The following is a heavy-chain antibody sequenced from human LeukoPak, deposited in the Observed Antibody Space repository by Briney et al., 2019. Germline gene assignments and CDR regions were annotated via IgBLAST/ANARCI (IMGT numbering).Heavy chain of an antibody. CDR3: ARGPPYGDSDNWFDP. CDR2: IIPISGTA. D-gene: IGHD4-17*01. V-gene: IGHV1-69*06. CDR1: GGTFSSYA. J-gene: IGHJ5*02. Sequence: SVKVSCKASGGTFSSYAISWVRQAPGQGLEWMGGIIPISGTANYAQNFQGRVTITADKSTSTAYMELSSLRSEDTAVYYCARGPPYGDSDNWFDPWGQGTLVTVSS.